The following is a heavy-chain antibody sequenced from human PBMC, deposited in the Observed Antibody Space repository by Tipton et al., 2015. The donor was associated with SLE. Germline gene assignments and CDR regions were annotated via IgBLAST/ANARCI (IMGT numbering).Heavy chain of an antibody. J-gene: IGHJ6*03. CDR3: ARGIAGYYYYCYMDV. CDR1: GGSISSGGYY. Sequence: TLSLTCTVSGGSISSGGYYWSWIRQYPGKGLEWIGYISYSGSTNYNSSLKSRLTISVDTSKNQFSLKLNSVTAADTAVYYCARGIAGYYYYCYMDVWGKGTTVTVSS. V-gene: IGHV4-31*03. D-gene: IGHD1-20*01. CDR2: ISYSGST.